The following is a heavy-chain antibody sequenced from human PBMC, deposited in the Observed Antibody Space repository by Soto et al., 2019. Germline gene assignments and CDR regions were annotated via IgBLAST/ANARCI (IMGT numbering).Heavy chain of an antibody. CDR3: ATSFYGSGSYPPY. V-gene: IGHV4-34*10. CDR1: GGSFSGYY. CDR2: INHSGST. Sequence: PSETLSLTCAVYGGSFSGYYWTWIRQPPGTGLEWIGEINHSGSTNYNPSLKSRATMTEDTSTDTAYMELSSLRSEDTAVYYCATSFYGSGSYPPYWGQGTLVTVSS. D-gene: IGHD3-10*01. J-gene: IGHJ4*02.